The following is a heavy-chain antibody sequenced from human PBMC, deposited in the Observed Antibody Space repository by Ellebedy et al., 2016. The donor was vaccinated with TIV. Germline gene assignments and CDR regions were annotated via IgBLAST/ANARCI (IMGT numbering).Heavy chain of an antibody. CDR2: IYYSGST. J-gene: IGHJ4*02. CDR3: ARPPKVGGTVAFDY. V-gene: IGHV4-39*01. D-gene: IGHD1-26*01. CDR1: GDSISSSSSY. Sequence: MPSETLSLTCTVSGDSISSSSSYWGRIRQLPGKGLEWLWRIYYSGSTYYNPSPKSRVTISVDTSKNQFSLKLSSVTAADTAAYDGARPPKVGGTVAFDYWGQGILVTVSS.